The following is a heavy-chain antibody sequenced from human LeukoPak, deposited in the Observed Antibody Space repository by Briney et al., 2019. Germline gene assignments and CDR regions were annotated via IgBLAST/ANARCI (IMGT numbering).Heavy chain of an antibody. D-gene: IGHD6-13*01. CDR3: ARDWSSSWYYYYYMDV. J-gene: IGHJ6*03. CDR1: GFTVSSNY. CDR2: IKQDGSEK. Sequence: GGSLRLSCAASGFTVSSNYMSWVRQAPGKGLEWVANIKQDGSEKYYVDSVKGRFTISRDNAKNSLYLQMNSLRAEDTAVYYCARDWSSSWYYYYYMDVWGKGTTVTVSS. V-gene: IGHV3-7*01.